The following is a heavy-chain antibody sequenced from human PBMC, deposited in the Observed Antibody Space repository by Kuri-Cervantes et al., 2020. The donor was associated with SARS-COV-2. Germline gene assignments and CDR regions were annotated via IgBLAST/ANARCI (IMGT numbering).Heavy chain of an antibody. D-gene: IGHD3-9*01. J-gene: IGHJ4*02. V-gene: IGHV4-34*01. Sequence: SQTLSLTCAVYGGSFSGYYWSWIRQPPGKGLEWIGEINHSGSTNYNPSLKSRVTISVDTSKNQFSLKLSSVTAADTAVYYCARLRTNYDILTGYPLPDYFDYWGQGTLVTVSS. CDR1: GGSFSGYY. CDR3: ARLRTNYDILTGYPLPDYFDY. CDR2: INHSGST.